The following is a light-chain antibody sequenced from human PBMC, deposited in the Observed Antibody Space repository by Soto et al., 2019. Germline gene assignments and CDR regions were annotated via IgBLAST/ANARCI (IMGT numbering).Light chain of an antibody. V-gene: IGKV3-20*01. J-gene: IGKJ1*01. Sequence: EIVLTQSPGTLSLSPGESATPSCRGSQSSSNNYLAWYQQKPGQAPRLLIYGASNRATGIPDRFSGSGSGTDFTLTISRLEPEDFAVYYCQQYGSPGTLGQGTKVDIK. CDR1: QSSSNNY. CDR2: GAS. CDR3: QQYGSPGT.